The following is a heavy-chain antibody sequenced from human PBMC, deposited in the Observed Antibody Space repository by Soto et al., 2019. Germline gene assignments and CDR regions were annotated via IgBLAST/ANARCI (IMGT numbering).Heavy chain of an antibody. D-gene: IGHD6-13*01. CDR2: ISGNGGST. CDR1: GFTFRSYA. Sequence: PGGSLRLSCVASGFTFRSYAMNWVRQAPGKGLEWVSVISGNGGSTYFADSVKGRFTISRDNSKNTLYLQVDSLRAEDTAIYYCARNPIATADNRWLDYWGQGTLVTVSS. J-gene: IGHJ4*02. CDR3: ARNPIATADNRWLDY. V-gene: IGHV3-23*01.